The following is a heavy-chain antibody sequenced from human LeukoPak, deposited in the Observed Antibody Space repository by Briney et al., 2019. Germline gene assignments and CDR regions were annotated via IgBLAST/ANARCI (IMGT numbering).Heavy chain of an antibody. Sequence: GESLRISCKASGYSFITHWIAWVRQTPGKGLEWMGIIYPGDSDTKYSPSFQGQVTISADKSISTAYLQWSSLKASDTAMYYCAKGAGGSGRYYPYFWGQGNPGHRLL. D-gene: IGHD3-10*01. CDR1: GYSFITHW. CDR3: AKGAGGSGRYYPYF. J-gene: IGHJ4*02. CDR2: IYPGDSDT. V-gene: IGHV5-51*01.